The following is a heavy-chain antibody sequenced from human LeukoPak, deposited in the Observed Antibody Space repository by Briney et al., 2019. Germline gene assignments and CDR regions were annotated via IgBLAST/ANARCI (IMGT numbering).Heavy chain of an antibody. D-gene: IGHD3-3*02. J-gene: IGHJ4*02. CDR1: GFTVSNAW. Sequence: GGSLRLSCAASGFTVSNAWMSWVRQAPGEGLEWVGRIKSKTDGETTDYAAPVKGRFTISRDDSKNTLYLQMNSLKTEDTAVYFCAKNALAGQAYYDHWGQGTPVTVSS. CDR3: AKNALAGQAYYDH. CDR2: IKSKTDGETT. V-gene: IGHV3-15*01.